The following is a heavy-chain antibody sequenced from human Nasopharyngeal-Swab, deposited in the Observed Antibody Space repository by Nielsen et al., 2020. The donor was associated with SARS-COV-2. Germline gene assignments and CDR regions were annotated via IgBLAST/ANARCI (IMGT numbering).Heavy chain of an antibody. CDR1: GGSISSSSYY. CDR3: ARLVRGPMGRDGPYYYYYGMDV. Sequence: SETLSLTCTVSGGSISSSSYYWGWIRQPPGKGLEWIGSIYYSGSTYYNPSLKSRVTISVDTSKNQFSLKLSSVTAADTAVYYCARLVRGPMGRDGPYYYYYGMDVWGQGTTVTVSS. CDR2: IYYSGST. J-gene: IGHJ6*02. D-gene: IGHD3-10*01. V-gene: IGHV4-39*01.